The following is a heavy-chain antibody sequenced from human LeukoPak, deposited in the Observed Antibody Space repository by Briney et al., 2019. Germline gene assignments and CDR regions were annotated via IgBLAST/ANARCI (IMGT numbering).Heavy chain of an antibody. CDR1: GFTFSSYA. J-gene: IGHJ4*02. CDR3: ARGFFGPLVEMATITAPSLDY. Sequence: GRSLRLSCAASGFTFSSYAMHWVRQAGGKGREWVAFISCDCSNKYCADSVKGVFTISRDISKNTLYLQMNSESSENTSVYDCARGFFGPLVEMATITAPSLDYWGQGALVTVSS. CDR2: ISCDCSNK. D-gene: IGHD5-24*01. V-gene: IGHV3-30-3*01.